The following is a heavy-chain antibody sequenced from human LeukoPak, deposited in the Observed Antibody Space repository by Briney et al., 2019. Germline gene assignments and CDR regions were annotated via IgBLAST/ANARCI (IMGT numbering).Heavy chain of an antibody. CDR1: GGSITGSTYY. V-gene: IGHV4-39*01. D-gene: IGHD3-22*01. Sequence: SETLSLTCTVSGGSITGSTYYWGWIRQPPGKGLEWIVSVIHSGTTYYNPSLRSRVIVSMDASKKQFSLGLSSVTAADTAVYYCARRDYDSSGHRRDYYFDYWSQGTLVTVSS. CDR2: VIHSGTT. CDR3: ARRDYDSSGHRRDYYFDY. J-gene: IGHJ4*02.